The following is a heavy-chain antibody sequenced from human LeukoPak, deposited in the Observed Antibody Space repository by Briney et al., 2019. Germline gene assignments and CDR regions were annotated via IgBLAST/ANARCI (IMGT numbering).Heavy chain of an antibody. J-gene: IGHJ3*02. CDR2: IYSGGST. V-gene: IGHV3-53*01. D-gene: IGHD6-19*01. CDR3: ARHIAVAARDAFDI. Sequence: GGSLRLSCAASGFTVSSNYMSWVRQAPGKGLGWVSVIYSGGSTYYADSVKGRSTISRDNSKNTLYLQMNSLRAEDTAVYYCARHIAVAARDAFDIWGQGTMVTVSS. CDR1: GFTVSSNY.